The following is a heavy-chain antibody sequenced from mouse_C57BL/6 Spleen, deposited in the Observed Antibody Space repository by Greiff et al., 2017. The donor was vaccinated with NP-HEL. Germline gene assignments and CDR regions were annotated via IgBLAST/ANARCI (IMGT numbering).Heavy chain of an antibody. V-gene: IGHV4-1*01. CDR3: ARGGYDYEGTWYFDV. CDR1: GIDFSRYW. D-gene: IGHD2-4*01. Sequence: DVKLQESGGGLVQPGGSLKLSCAASGIDFSRYWMSWVRRAPGKGLEWIGEINPDSSTINYAPSLKDKFIISRDNAKNTLYLQMSKVRSEDTALYYCARGGYDYEGTWYFDVWGTGTTVTVSS. CDR2: INPDSSTI. J-gene: IGHJ1*03.